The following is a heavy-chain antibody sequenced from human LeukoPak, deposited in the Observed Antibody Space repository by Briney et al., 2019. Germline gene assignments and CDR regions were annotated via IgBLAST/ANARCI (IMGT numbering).Heavy chain of an antibody. Sequence: GASLTLSCAASEATFSDYAMSWVRQAPGKGLEWVSTIDKTTYPTFYADSVKGRFTISRDNSKDTLYLQMNSLRAEDTAVYFCAKFEGATIPGWFNDYWGQGILVTVSS. J-gene: IGHJ4*02. CDR3: AKFEGATIPGWFNDY. CDR2: IDKTTYPT. D-gene: IGHD6-19*01. CDR1: EATFSDYA. V-gene: IGHV3-23*05.